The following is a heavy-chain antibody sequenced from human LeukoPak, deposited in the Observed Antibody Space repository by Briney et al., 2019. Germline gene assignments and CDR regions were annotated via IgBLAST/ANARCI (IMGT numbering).Heavy chain of an antibody. Sequence: PGGSLRLSCAASGFTFSSYAMSWVRQAPGKGLEWVSTINNSGGSTYYADSVKGRFTISRDNAKNSLYLQMNSLRAEDTAVYYCARDPTWNEVYWGQGTLVTVSS. CDR3: ARDPTWNEVY. CDR2: INNSGGST. D-gene: IGHD1-1*01. CDR1: GFTFSSYA. V-gene: IGHV3-23*01. J-gene: IGHJ4*02.